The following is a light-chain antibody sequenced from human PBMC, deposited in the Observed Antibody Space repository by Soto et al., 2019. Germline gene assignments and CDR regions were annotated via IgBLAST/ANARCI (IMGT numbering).Light chain of an antibody. CDR2: EVS. J-gene: IGLJ2*01. CDR3: SSYTSSSTKV. V-gene: IGLV2-8*01. Sequence: QSALTQPPSASGSPGQSVTISCTGTSSDVGAYDYVSWYQQHPGKAPKLMIYEVSQRPSGVPDRFSGSKSGNTASLTISGLQAEDEGDYYCSSYTSSSTKVFGGGTKVTVL. CDR1: SSDVGAYDY.